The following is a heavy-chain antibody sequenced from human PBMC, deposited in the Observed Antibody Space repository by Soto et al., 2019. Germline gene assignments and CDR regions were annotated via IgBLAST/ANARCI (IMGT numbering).Heavy chain of an antibody. D-gene: IGHD3-22*01. CDR1: GYTFTSYA. CDR3: ASVYYDDSSGFGDYFDY. V-gene: IGHV1-3*01. CDR2: INAGNGNT. Sequence: ASVKVSCKASGYTFTSYAMHWVRQAPGQRLEWMGWINAGNGNTKYSQKFQGRVTITRDTSASTAYMELSSLRSEDTAVYYCASVYYDDSSGFGDYFDYWGQGTLVTVSS. J-gene: IGHJ4*02.